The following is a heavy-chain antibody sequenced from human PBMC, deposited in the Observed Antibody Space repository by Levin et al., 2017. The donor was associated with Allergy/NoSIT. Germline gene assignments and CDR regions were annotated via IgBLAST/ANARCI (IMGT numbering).Heavy chain of an antibody. D-gene: IGHD3-16*02. CDR2: IIPIFGSA. CDR3: ASLSDYRWGSYRSGGH. Sequence: PAASVKVSCKASGGTFISSAISWVRQAPGQGLEWRGAIIPIFGSADYAQKFQGSITITAAESTSTVYMELSSLISEDTAVYYCASLSDYRWGSYRSGGHWGQGTLVTVSS. V-gene: IGHV1-69*13. J-gene: IGHJ4*02. CDR1: GGTFISSA.